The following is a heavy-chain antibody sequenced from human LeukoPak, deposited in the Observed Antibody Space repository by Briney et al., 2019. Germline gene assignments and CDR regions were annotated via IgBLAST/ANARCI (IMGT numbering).Heavy chain of an antibody. J-gene: IGHJ3*02. D-gene: IGHD3-22*01. CDR1: GGSISSYY. V-gene: IGHV4-59*01. CDR3: ARGGYYYDSSGYWGAFDI. Sequence: PSETLSLTCTVSGGSISSYYWSWIRQPPGKGLEWMGYIYYSGSTNYNPSLKSRVTISVDTSKNQFSLKLSSVTAADTAVYYCARGGYYYDSSGYWGAFDIWGQGTMVTVSS. CDR2: IYYSGST.